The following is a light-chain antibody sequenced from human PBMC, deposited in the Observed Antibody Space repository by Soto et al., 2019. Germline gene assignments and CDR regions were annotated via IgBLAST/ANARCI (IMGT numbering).Light chain of an antibody. V-gene: IGKV3-20*01. CDR1: QSVSSNY. CDR2: GAS. J-gene: IGKJ1*01. CDR3: QQYGSSPLT. Sequence: DIVLTQSPGTLSLSPGERVTLSCRASQSVSSNYLAWYQLKPGQAPRLLIYGASSRASGIPDRFSGSGSGTGFTLTISRLEPEDFAVYYCQQYGSSPLTFGQGTKVEIK.